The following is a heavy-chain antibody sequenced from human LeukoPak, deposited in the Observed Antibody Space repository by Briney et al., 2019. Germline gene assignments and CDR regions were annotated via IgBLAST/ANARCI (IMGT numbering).Heavy chain of an antibody. CDR3: ARDHDYGPCEGPAALDY. Sequence: GASVKVSCKAVAYTFTDYCMHWVRHAREQGLEWMGLASPSGGTTTYAQKFQGRVTVTRDPSPSTVYMELTSLRSEDTAMYYCARDHDYGPCEGPAALDYWGQGTLVTVSS. CDR2: ASPSGGTT. J-gene: IGHJ4*02. CDR1: AYTFTDYC. D-gene: IGHD4-17*01. V-gene: IGHV1-46*01.